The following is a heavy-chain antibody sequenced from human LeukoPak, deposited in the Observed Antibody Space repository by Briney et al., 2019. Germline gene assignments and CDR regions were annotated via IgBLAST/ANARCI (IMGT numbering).Heavy chain of an antibody. V-gene: IGHV3-30*03. CDR2: ILDDGSNR. D-gene: IGHD4-17*01. CDR3: AREGPTVTTPDFDY. J-gene: IGHJ4*02. CDR1: GFSFSSFA. Sequence: GGSLRLSCAASGFSFSSFAMQWVRQAPGKGLEWVAAILDDGSNRYHADSVKGRFTISRDNSKNTLYLQMNSLRAEDTAVYYCAREGPTVTTPDFDYWGQGTLVTVSS.